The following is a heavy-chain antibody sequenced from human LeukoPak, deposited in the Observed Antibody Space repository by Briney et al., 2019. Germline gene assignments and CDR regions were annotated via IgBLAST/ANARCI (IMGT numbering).Heavy chain of an antibody. Sequence: GESLKISCKGSGYSFTSYWIGWVRQMPGKGLEWMGIIYPGDSDTRYSPSFQGQVTISADKSISTAYLQWSSLKAPDTAMYYCARLRTWIHSSASHWGQGTLVTVSS. CDR1: GYSFTSYW. CDR3: ARLRTWIHSSASH. D-gene: IGHD5-18*01. V-gene: IGHV5-51*01. CDR2: IYPGDSDT. J-gene: IGHJ4*02.